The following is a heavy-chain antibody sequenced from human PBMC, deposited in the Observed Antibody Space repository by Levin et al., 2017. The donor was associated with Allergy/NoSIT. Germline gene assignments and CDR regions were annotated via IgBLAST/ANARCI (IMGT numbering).Heavy chain of an antibody. CDR3: ARHLGVVPAVTLAESNWFDP. V-gene: IGHV4-39*01. Sequence: PSETLSLTCTVSGGSISSSSDYWGWIRQPPGKGLAWIGSVSYSGGTYSNPSLKSRVTISVDTSKNQFSLKLSSVTAADTAVYYCARHLGVVPAVTLAESNWFDPWGQGTLVTVSS. D-gene: IGHD2-2*01. J-gene: IGHJ5*02. CDR1: GGSISSSSDY. CDR2: VSYSGGT.